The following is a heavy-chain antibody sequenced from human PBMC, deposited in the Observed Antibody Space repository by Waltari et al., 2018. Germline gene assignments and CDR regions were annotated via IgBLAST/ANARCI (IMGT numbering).Heavy chain of an antibody. Sequence: QLQLQESGPGLVKPTGTLSLTCVVSGYSMIGYYFWSWVRQSPGKGRGWIGQVKRGGGTNDSPSFASRVTMSLDSSINHFSLNMHSATAADTAVYYCARDRGGGLYLDSWGRGILVSVSP. V-gene: IGHV4-4*02. CDR2: VKRGGGT. CDR1: GYSMIGYYF. CDR3: ARDRGGGLYLDS. D-gene: IGHD5-12*01. J-gene: IGHJ4*02.